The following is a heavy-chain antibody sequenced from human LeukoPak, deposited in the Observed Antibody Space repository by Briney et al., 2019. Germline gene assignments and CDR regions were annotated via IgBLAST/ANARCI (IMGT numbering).Heavy chain of an antibody. CDR3: ARGSPGVGWFDP. J-gene: IGHJ5*02. D-gene: IGHD1-26*01. CDR1: GGTFSSYA. Sequence: SVKVSCKASGGTFSSYAISWVRQAPGQGLEWMGGIIPIFGTANYAQKFQGRVTITADESTSTAYMGLSSLRSEDTAVYYCARGSPGVGWFDPWGQGTLVTVSS. V-gene: IGHV1-69*13. CDR2: IIPIFGTA.